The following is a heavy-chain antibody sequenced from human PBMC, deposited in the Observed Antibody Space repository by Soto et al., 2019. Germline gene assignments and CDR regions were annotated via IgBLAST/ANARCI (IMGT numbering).Heavy chain of an antibody. J-gene: IGHJ4*02. CDR2: IKPDGSAT. CDR3: FGGNGGPQ. D-gene: IGHD3-16*01. V-gene: IGHV3-7*03. CDR1: DFTFRNYW. Sequence: GSLRLSCATPDFTFRNYWMNWVRQAPGKGLEWVANIKPDGSATNYVDSVKGRFTISRDNVRNSVSLQMNSLGVEDTAVYFCFGGNGGPQWGQGTLVTVSS.